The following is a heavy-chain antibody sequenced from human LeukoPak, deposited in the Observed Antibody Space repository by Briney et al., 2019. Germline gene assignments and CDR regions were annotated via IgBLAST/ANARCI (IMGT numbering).Heavy chain of an antibody. CDR1: GFTFSSYA. D-gene: IGHD6-13*01. Sequence: GGSLRLSCAASGFTFSSYAMHWVRQAPGKGLEWVAVISYDGSNKYYADAVKGRFTISRDNSKNTLYLQMNSLRAEDTAVYYCARDVAAAYDYWGQGTLVTVSS. CDR2: ISYDGSNK. CDR3: ARDVAAAYDY. J-gene: IGHJ4*02. V-gene: IGHV3-30*01.